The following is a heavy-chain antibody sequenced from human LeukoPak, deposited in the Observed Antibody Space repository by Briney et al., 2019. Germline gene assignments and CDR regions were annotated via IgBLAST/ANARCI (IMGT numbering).Heavy chain of an antibody. Sequence: GGSLRLSCAASGFTFSSYAMSWVRLAPGKGLEWVAAISGSGGSTYYADSVKGRFAISRDNSRNTLSLQMNSLRAEDTAVYYCAKDPTATVGADGYFDHWGQGTLVTVSS. CDR3: AKDPTATVGADGYFDH. V-gene: IGHV3-23*01. CDR1: GFTFSSYA. J-gene: IGHJ4*02. CDR2: ISGSGGST. D-gene: IGHD1-26*01.